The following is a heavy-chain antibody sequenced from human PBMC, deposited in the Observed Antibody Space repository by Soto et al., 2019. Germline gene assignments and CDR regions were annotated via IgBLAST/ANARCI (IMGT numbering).Heavy chain of an antibody. V-gene: IGHV3-30-3*01. CDR2: ISDDGTNK. CDR1: GFTFSGYA. J-gene: IGHJ4*02. Sequence: QVQLVESGGGVVQPGRSLRLSCAASGFTFSGYAMHCVRQAPGKGLEWVAVISDDGTNKHYADSVRGRFTISRDNSKNTLKLQMDSLRPEDTAVYYCARAGSSRGLWLGPDYWGQGTQVTVSS. CDR3: ARAGSSRGLWLGPDY. D-gene: IGHD5-18*01.